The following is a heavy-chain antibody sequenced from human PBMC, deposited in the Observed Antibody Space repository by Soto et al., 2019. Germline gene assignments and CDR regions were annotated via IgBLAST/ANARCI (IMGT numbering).Heavy chain of an antibody. D-gene: IGHD2-21*01. CDR3: ARLVAAGITYYFDS. J-gene: IGHJ4*02. CDR2: INWDDDK. CDR1: AFSLSTSGVG. Sequence: QITLKESGPTLVKPTQTLTLTCTFSAFSLSTSGVGVGWIRQPPGKALEWLTFINWDDDKRYSPSLKSRLTITTDTSKTQVVLTMTNMDPVDTATYYCARLVAAGITYYFDSWGQGTLVTVSS. V-gene: IGHV2-5*02.